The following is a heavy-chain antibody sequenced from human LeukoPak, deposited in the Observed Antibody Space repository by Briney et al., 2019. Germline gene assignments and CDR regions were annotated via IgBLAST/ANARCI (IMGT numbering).Heavy chain of an antibody. V-gene: IGHV3-74*01. J-gene: IGHJ4*02. CDR1: GFTFSSYW. CDR2: MNTDGSTT. Sequence: PGGSLRLSCAASGFTFSSYWMIWVRQAPGKGLVYVSHMNTDGSTTNYVDSVKGLFTISRDNAKNTLYLQMDSLRAEDTAVYYCGRDNTGSVDYWGQGTLVTVSS. CDR3: GRDNTGSVDY. D-gene: IGHD3-10*01.